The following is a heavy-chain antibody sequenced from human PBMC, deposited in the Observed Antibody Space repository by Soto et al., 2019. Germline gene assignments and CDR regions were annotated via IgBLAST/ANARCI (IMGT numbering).Heavy chain of an antibody. J-gene: IGHJ6*02. V-gene: IGHV4-34*01. CDR1: GGSVHGYY. D-gene: IGHD3-9*01. Sequence: SETLSLTCAVYGGSVHGYYWNCIRQPPGQGMEWTGATNHTGGTHYNPSLKSRVTMSVDTSKNQFSLRLSSVTAADTAVYYCAETTIAYHDFLTGYYDRDGYSYGMAVWGPGTTVTVSS. CDR2: TNHTGGT. CDR3: AETTIAYHDFLTGYYDRDGYSYGMAV.